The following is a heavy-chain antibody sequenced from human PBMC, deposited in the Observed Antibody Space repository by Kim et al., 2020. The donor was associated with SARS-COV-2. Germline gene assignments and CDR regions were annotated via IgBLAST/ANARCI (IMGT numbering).Heavy chain of an antibody. Sequence: SVKVSCKASGGTFSSYAISWVRQAPGQGLEWMGGIIPIFGTANYAQKFQGRVTITADESTSTAYMELSSLRSEDTAVYYCARGRVHYDFWSGYHDSAGFDPWGQGTLVTVSS. J-gene: IGHJ5*02. CDR3: ARGRVHYDFWSGYHDSAGFDP. CDR2: IIPIFGTA. D-gene: IGHD3-3*01. V-gene: IGHV1-69*13. CDR1: GGTFSSYA.